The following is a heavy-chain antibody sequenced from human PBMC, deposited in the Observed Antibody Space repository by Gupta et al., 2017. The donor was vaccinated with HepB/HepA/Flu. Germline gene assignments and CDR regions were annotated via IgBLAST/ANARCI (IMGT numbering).Heavy chain of an antibody. D-gene: IGHD5-18*01. Sequence: EVQLVESGGGLVQPGGSLRLSCAASGFTFSSYEMNWVRQAPGKGLEWVSYISSSGSTIYYADSVKGRFTISRDNAKDSLYLQMNSLRAEDTAVYYCARVNPKQLWHPWGQGTLVTGSS. CDR2: ISSSGSTI. CDR1: GFTFSSYE. J-gene: IGHJ5*02. CDR3: ARVNPKQLWHP. V-gene: IGHV3-48*03.